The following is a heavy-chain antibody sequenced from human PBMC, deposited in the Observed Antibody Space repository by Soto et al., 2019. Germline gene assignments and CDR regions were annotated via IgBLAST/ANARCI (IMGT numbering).Heavy chain of an antibody. Sequence: EGVGWIRQPPGKALEWLALIYWDDDKRYSPSLKSRLTITKDTSKNQVVLTMTNMDPVDTATYYCAHQVGYSSGWERLPYGMDVWGQRTTVT. V-gene: IGHV2-5*02. CDR3: AHQVGYSSGWERLPYGMDV. J-gene: IGHJ6*02. D-gene: IGHD6-19*01. CDR1: EG. CDR2: IYWDDDK.